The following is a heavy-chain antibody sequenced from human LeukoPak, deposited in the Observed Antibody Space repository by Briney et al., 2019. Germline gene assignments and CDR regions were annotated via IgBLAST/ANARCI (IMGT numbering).Heavy chain of an antibody. CDR2: IVGSSST. V-gene: IGHV3-21*01. D-gene: IGHD7-27*01. Sequence: PGWSLRLSYAASGFTFSNFAMTCVRQAPGKGLEWVSSIVGSSSTYYADSLKGRFTISRDNPKNSLYLQMNSLRAEETPVSNCMGIGAGSSRDYWGQGTLVTVSS. CDR1: GFTFSNFA. CDR3: MGIGAGSSRDY. J-gene: IGHJ4*02.